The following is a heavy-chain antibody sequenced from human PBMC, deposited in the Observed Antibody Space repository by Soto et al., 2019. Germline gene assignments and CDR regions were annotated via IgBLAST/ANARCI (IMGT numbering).Heavy chain of an antibody. D-gene: IGHD3-10*02. Sequence: QVQLLQAGGEVKKPGSSVKVSCEASGGTFSNYALNWVRQAPGQGLEWMGGIIPVFGTPNYAQNFQGRVTITADESTRRTYMELSSLRSEDTAVYYCAGRYYNDGGGYLSMWGQGTLVTVSS. CDR1: GGTFSNYA. CDR2: IIPVFGTP. CDR3: AGRYYNDGGGYLSM. V-gene: IGHV1-69*01. J-gene: IGHJ4*02.